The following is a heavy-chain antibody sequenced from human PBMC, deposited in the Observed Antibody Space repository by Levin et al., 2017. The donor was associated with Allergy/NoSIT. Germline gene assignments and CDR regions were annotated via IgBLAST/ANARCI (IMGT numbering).Heavy chain of an antibody. D-gene: IGHD2-2*02. CDR3: ARLSIPPYYNYGMDG. V-gene: IGHV4-59*08. Sequence: PSETLSLTCTVSGGSISSYYWSWIRQPPGKGLEWIGYIYYSGSTNYNPSLKSRVTISVDTSKNQFSLKLGSVTAADTGVYDCARLSIPPYYNYGMDGWGQGTTVAVSS. CDR1: GGSISSYY. CDR2: IYYSGST. J-gene: IGHJ6*02.